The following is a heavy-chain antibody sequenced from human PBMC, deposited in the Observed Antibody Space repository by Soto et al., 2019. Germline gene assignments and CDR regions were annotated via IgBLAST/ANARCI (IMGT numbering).Heavy chain of an antibody. V-gene: IGHV2-5*02. CDR2: IYWDDDK. Sequence: QITLEESGPPLVKPTQTLTLTCTFSGFSLSTSGAGVAWIRQPPGKALEWLALIYWDDDKRYRPSQESRLTLTKDTSKNQVVLTMTNMDSVDTATYYCAYLPCSGGSCYWFSFSGMDVWGQGTTVTVSS. D-gene: IGHD2-15*01. CDR1: GFSLSTSGAG. J-gene: IGHJ6*02. CDR3: AYLPCSGGSCYWFSFSGMDV.